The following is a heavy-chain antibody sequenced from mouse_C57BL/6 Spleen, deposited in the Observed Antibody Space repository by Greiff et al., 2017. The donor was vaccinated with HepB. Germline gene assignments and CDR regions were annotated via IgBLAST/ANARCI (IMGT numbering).Heavy chain of an antibody. J-gene: IGHJ2*01. V-gene: IGHV1-81*01. CDR1: GYTFTSYG. D-gene: IGHD2-3*01. Sequence: QVQLKESGAELARPGASVKLSCKASGYTFTSYGISWVKQRTGQGLEWIGEIYPRSGNTYYNEKFKGKATLTADKSSSTAYMELRSLTSEDSAVYFCARWLLYYFDYWGQGTTLTVSS. CDR2: IYPRSGNT. CDR3: ARWLLYYFDY.